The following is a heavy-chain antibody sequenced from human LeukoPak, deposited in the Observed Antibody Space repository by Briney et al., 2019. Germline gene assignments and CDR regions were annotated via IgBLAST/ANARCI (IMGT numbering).Heavy chain of an antibody. CDR3: ATDLVRGVIIY. CDR2: INPNSGGT. V-gene: IGHV1-2*02. D-gene: IGHD3-10*01. J-gene: IGHJ4*02. CDR1: GYTFTGYY. Sequence: ASVKVSCKASGYTFTGYYMHWVRQAPGQGLEWMGWINPNSGGTNYAQKFQGRVTMTRDTSISTAYMELGRLRSEDTAVYYCATDLVRGVIIYWGQGTLVTVSS.